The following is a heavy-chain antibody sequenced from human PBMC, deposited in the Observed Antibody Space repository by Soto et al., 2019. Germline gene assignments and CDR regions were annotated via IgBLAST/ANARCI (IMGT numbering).Heavy chain of an antibody. D-gene: IGHD3-3*02. Sequence: GGSLRLSCSASGFTFSDHFVDWIRQPPGKGLEWIGRTTNKRSTYTTHFAASVNGRFAISRDFSKNSVYLQMNSLKTEDTAVYYCRALGISYSWGQGTLVTV. J-gene: IGHJ4*02. V-gene: IGHV3-72*01. CDR1: GFTFSDHF. CDR2: TTNKRSTYTT. CDR3: RALGISYS.